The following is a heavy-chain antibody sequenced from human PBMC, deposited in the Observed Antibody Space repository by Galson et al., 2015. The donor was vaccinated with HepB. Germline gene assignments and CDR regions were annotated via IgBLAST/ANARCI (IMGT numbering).Heavy chain of an antibody. D-gene: IGHD1-1*01. CDR3: ARGRQLDP. V-gene: IGHV3-23*01. CDR2: MSGNGDST. CDR1: GFTFKNYA. J-gene: IGHJ5*02. Sequence: SLRLSCAASGFTFKNYAMSWVRQAPGRGLEWVSTMSGNGDSTYYADSVKGRFTTSRDNSKNTLYLQMDSLRAEGTAVYYCARGRQLDPWGQGTLVTVSS.